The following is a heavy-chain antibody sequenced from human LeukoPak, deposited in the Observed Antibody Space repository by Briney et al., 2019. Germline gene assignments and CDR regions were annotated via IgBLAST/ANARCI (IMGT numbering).Heavy chain of an antibody. CDR1: ASRFTNYW. D-gene: IGHD2-15*01. Sequence: GESLQISCKGSASRFTNYWIGWVRQMPGKGLEWMGIIYPGDSDTRYSPSFQGQVTISADKSINTAYLQWTSLKASDTAMYYCASCSGGSYFFHHWGQGTLVTVSS. CDR2: IYPGDSDT. J-gene: IGHJ1*01. V-gene: IGHV5-51*01. CDR3: ASCSGGSYFFHH.